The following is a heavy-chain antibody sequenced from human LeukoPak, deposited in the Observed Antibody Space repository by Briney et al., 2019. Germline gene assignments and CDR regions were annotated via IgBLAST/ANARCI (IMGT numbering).Heavy chain of an antibody. CDR1: GFTFSSYS. CDR2: ISSSSSYI. CDR3: ARERGELLGYDAFDI. V-gene: IGHV3-21*01. Sequence: PGGSLRLSCAASGFTFSSYSMNWVRQAPGKGLEWVSSISSSSSYIYYADSVKGRFTISRDNAKNSLYLQMNSLRAEDTAVYYCARERGELLGYDAFDIWGQGTMVTVSS. J-gene: IGHJ3*02. D-gene: IGHD1-26*01.